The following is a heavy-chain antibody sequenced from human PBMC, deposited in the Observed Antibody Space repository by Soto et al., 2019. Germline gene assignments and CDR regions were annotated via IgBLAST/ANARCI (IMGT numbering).Heavy chain of an antibody. Sequence: EVQLAESGGGLVPPGGSVRLSCAASGFIFKMYWMHWVRQRPGKGLVWISRIYNDGTYSDYADSVRGRFTISRDNVNDTLYLQMNNLRAEDSGLYYYTRGPRPISTGTGAYWGQGTQVTVSS. CDR3: TRGPRPISTGTGAY. D-gene: IGHD3-10*01. J-gene: IGHJ4*02. V-gene: IGHV3-74*01. CDR1: GFIFKMYW. CDR2: IYNDGTYS.